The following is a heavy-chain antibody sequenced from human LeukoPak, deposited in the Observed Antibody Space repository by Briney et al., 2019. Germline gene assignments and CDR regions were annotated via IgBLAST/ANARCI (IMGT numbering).Heavy chain of an antibody. CDR1: GYSFFVYG. D-gene: IGHD3-3*01. CDR3: ARPIFGTHYYMDV. V-gene: IGHV1-18*01. J-gene: IGHJ6*03. Sequence: GAXVEVSCKASGYSFFVYGISWVRQAPGQGLERMGWISTYNGNTNYAQKFQGRVTMTTDTSTSTASLELRSLKSDDTAVYYCARPIFGTHYYMDVWGKGTTVTVSS. CDR2: ISTYNGNT.